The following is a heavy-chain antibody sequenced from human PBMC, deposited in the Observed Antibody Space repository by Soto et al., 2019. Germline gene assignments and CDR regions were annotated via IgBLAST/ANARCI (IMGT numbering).Heavy chain of an antibody. CDR1: GYTFTDYD. CDR3: ARVAVAARPRWYNWFDP. CDR2: MNLNSGET. D-gene: IGHD2-15*01. J-gene: IGHJ5*02. Sequence: QEQLVQSGAEVKKPGASVKVSCKTSGYTFTDYDINWVRQATGQGLEWLGWMNLNSGETGYAQKFQGRVTMTRSASLGTSYLELSSLRSEDTAVDYCARVAVAARPRWYNWFDPWGQGTLVTVSS. V-gene: IGHV1-8*01.